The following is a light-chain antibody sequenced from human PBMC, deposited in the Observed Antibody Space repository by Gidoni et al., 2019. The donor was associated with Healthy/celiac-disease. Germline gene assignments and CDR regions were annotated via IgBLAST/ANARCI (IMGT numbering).Light chain of an antibody. Sequence: DIQMTQSPSSLSASVGDRVTITCRASQSISSYLNWYQQKPGQAPKLLIYAASSLQSGVPSRFSGSRSGTDFTLTISSLQPEDFATYYCQQSYSTLLTFGGGTKVEIK. CDR1: QSISSY. CDR3: QQSYSTLLT. V-gene: IGKV1-39*01. J-gene: IGKJ4*01. CDR2: AAS.